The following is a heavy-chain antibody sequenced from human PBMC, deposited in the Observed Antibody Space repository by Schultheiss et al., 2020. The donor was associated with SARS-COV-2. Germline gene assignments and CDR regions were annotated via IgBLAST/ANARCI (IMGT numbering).Heavy chain of an antibody. V-gene: IGHV4-61*01. D-gene: IGHD5-18*01. CDR2: IYYSGST. CDR3: ARTAMADYYYYGMDV. J-gene: IGHJ6*02. Sequence: SQTLLLTCTVSGGSVSSGSYYWSWIRQPPGKGLEWIGYIYYSGSTNYNPSLKSRVTISVDTSKNQFSLKLSSVTAADTAVYYCARTAMADYYYYGMDVWGQGTTVTVSS. CDR1: GGSVSSGSYY.